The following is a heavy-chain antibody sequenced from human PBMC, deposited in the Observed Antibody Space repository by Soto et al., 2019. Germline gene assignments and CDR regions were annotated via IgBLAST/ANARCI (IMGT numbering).Heavy chain of an antibody. Sequence: SLRLSCAASGFTFSSYAMSWVRQAPGKGLEWVSAISGSGGSTYYADSVKGRFTISRDNSKNTLYLQMNSLRAEDTAVYYCARGIDFWSGYYNYFDYWGQGTLVTVSS. J-gene: IGHJ4*02. D-gene: IGHD3-3*01. CDR2: ISGSGGST. V-gene: IGHV3-23*01. CDR1: GFTFSSYA. CDR3: ARGIDFWSGYYNYFDY.